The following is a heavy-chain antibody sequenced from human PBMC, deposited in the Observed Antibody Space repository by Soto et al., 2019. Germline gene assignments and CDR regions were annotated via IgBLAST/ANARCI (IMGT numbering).Heavy chain of an antibody. V-gene: IGHV5-51*01. D-gene: IGHD4-17*01. Sequence: HGESLKISCKGSGYNFHTYCIAWVRQMPGKGLEWMGLIYPHDSDTRCSPSFRGQVTISADKSINTAYLQWTSLKASDTAIYFCARPTDYHYGMQVWGQGTTVTVSS. CDR3: ARPTDYHYGMQV. CDR2: IYPHDSDT. J-gene: IGHJ6*02. CDR1: GYNFHTYC.